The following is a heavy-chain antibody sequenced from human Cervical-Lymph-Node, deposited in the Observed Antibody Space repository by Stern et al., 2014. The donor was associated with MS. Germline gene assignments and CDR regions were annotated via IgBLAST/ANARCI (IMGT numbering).Heavy chain of an antibody. D-gene: IGHD6-19*01. CDR1: GGSISSYY. J-gene: IGHJ2*01. CDR3: ARTGIAVAAPNWYFDL. V-gene: IGHV4-59*01. Sequence: VQLVESGPGLVKPSETLSLTCTVSGGSISSYYWSWIRQPPGKGLEWIGYIYYSGSTNYNPSLKSRVTISVDTSKNQFSLKLSSVTAADTAVYYCARTGIAVAAPNWYFDLWGRGTLVTVSS. CDR2: IYYSGST.